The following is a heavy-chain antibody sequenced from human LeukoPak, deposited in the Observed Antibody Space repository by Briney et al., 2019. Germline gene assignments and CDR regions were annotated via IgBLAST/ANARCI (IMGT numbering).Heavy chain of an antibody. CDR3: ADLGEYDSSGYYSDY. V-gene: IGHV3-30*04. Sequence: GGSLRLSCAASGFTFSSYAMHWIRKAPGKGLEWVAVISYDGSNKYYADSVKGRFTISRDNSKNTLYLQMNSLRAEDTAVYYCADLGEYDSSGYYSDYWGQGTLVTVCS. CDR2: ISYDGSNK. J-gene: IGHJ4*02. D-gene: IGHD3-22*01. CDR1: GFTFSSYA.